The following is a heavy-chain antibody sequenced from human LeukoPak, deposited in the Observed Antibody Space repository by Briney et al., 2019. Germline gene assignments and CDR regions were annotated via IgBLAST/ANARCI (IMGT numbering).Heavy chain of an antibody. CDR1: GYTFTSYY. V-gene: IGHV1-46*01. CDR2: INPSGGST. J-gene: IGHJ3*02. D-gene: IGHD2-21*02. Sequence: GASVKVSCKASGYTFTSYYMHWVRQAPGQGLEWMGIINPSGGSTSYAQKFQGRVTMTRDMSTSTVYMELSSLRSEDTAVYYRARDCGGDCSDLNDAFDIWGQGTMVTVSS. CDR3: ARDCGGDCSDLNDAFDI.